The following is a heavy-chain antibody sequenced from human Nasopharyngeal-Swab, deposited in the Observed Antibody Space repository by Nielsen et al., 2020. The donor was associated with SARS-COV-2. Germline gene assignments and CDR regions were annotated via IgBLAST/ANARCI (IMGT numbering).Heavy chain of an antibody. V-gene: IGHV4-34*01. CDR3: ARVYYDSSGYRED. Sequence: SDTLSLTCAVYGGSFSGDYWSWIRQPPGKGLEWIGEINDSGSTNYNPSLKSRVTISVDTSKNQFSLKLSSVTAANTAVYYCARVYYDSSGYREDWGQGTLVTVSS. CDR1: GGSFSGDY. D-gene: IGHD3-22*01. J-gene: IGHJ4*02. CDR2: INDSGST.